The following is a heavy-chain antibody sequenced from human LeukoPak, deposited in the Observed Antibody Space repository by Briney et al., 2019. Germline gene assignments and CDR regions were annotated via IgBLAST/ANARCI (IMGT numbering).Heavy chain of an antibody. Sequence: SETLSLTCAVYGASFSDYYWSWIRQPPGKGLEWIGEINHSGSTYYNPSLKSRVTISIDTSKNQFSLRLSFVTAADTAVYYCARVDCSSTRCYLGADWFDPWGQGTLVTVSS. D-gene: IGHD2-2*01. V-gene: IGHV4-34*01. CDR3: ARVDCSSTRCYLGADWFDP. CDR2: INHSGST. J-gene: IGHJ5*02. CDR1: GASFSDYY.